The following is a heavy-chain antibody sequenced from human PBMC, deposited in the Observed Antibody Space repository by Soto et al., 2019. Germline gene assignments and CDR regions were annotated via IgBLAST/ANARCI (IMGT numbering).Heavy chain of an antibody. CDR3: ARRPQKAYDPIDY. CDR1: GYKFTAYW. CDR2: IYPGDFDT. J-gene: IGHJ4*02. Sequence: GESLKISCMTSGYKFTAYWISWVRQRPGKGLEWMGIIYPGDFDTRYSPSFEGQVTISVDRSTNTAHLQWSSLKASDTAIYYCARRPQKAYDPIDYWGQGTLVTVSS. V-gene: IGHV5-51*01. D-gene: IGHD1-1*01.